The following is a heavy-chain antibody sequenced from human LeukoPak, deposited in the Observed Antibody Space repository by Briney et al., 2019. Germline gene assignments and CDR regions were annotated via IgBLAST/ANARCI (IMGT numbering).Heavy chain of an antibody. V-gene: IGHV3-48*04. CDR2: ISSSGSTI. D-gene: IGHD5-18*01. Sequence: GGSLRLSCAASGFTFDDYGMNWVRQAPGKGLEWVSYISSSGSTIFYADSVKGRFTISRDNAKNSLYLQMNSLRAEDTAVYYCARLLNTAMVRAPDYWGKGTLVTVSS. J-gene: IGHJ4*02. CDR3: ARLLNTAMVRAPDY. CDR1: GFTFDDYG.